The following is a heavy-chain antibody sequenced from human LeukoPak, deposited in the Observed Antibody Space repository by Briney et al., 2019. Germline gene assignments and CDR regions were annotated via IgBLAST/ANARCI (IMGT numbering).Heavy chain of an antibody. CDR2: ISYDGSNK. CDR1: GFTFSSYA. V-gene: IGHV3-30-3*01. J-gene: IGHJ4*02. D-gene: IGHD6-13*01. Sequence: PGGSLRLSCAASGFTFSSYAMHWVRQAPGKGLEWVAVISYDGSNKYYADSVKGRFTISRDNSKNTLYLQMNSLRAEDTAVYYCAREPRGAAAGLDYWGQGTLVTVSS. CDR3: AREPRGAAAGLDY.